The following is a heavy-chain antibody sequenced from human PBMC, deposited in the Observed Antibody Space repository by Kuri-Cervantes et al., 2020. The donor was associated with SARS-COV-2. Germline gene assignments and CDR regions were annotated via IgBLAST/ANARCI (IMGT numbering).Heavy chain of an antibody. J-gene: IGHJ4*02. CDR1: GYSISSGYY. Sequence: SEILSLTCAVSGYSISSGYYWGWIRQPPGKGLEWIGSIYHSGSTYYNPSLKSRVTISVDTSKNQFSLKLSSVTAADTAVYYCARRLKDGPPDYWGQGTLVTVSS. CDR2: IYHSGST. CDR3: ARRLKDGPPDY. V-gene: IGHV4-38-2*01.